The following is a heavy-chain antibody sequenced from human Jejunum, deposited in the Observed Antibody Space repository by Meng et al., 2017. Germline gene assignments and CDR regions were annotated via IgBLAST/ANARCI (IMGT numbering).Heavy chain of an antibody. CDR3: ARYEGYCIVGSILFDS. CDR2: IRSKPYGGTT. CDR1: GFTFGDYS. D-gene: IGHD2-15*01. V-gene: IGHV3-49*04. J-gene: IGHJ4*02. Sequence: GGSLRSSCTGPGFTFGDYSMSWVRQAPGKGLEWVGFIRSKPYGGTTEYAASVKGRFTISRDNSKSIAYLQMNSLKSEDTAVYYCARYEGYCIVGSILFDSWGQGTRVTGSS.